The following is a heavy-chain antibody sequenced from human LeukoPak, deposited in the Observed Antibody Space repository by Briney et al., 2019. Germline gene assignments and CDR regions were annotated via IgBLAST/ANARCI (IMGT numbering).Heavy chain of an antibody. CDR1: GVTFSSYA. V-gene: IGHV3-23*01. CDR2: ISDNGDYT. CDR3: AKGTPRDGYNSGYFDY. D-gene: IGHD5-24*01. J-gene: IGHJ4*02. Sequence: GGSLRLSCAASGVTFSSYAMSWVRQAPGRGLEWVSIISDNGDYTYYADSVKGRFTISRDNSKNTLYLQMNSLRAEDTAVYYCAKGTPRDGYNSGYFDYWGQGTLVTVSS.